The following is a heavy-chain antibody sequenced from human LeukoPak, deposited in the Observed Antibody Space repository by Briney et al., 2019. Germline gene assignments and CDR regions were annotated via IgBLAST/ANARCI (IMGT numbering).Heavy chain of an antibody. Sequence: GESLKISCKGSGYSFTSYDINWVRQATGQGLEWMGWMNPNSGNTGYAQKFQGRVTITRNTSISTAYMELSSLRSEDTAVYYCARGFRGSSSWLRYYYYYMDVWGKGTTVTVSS. CDR2: MNPNSGNT. D-gene: IGHD6-13*01. V-gene: IGHV1-8*03. CDR3: ARGFRGSSSWLRYYYYYMDV. CDR1: GYSFTSYD. J-gene: IGHJ6*03.